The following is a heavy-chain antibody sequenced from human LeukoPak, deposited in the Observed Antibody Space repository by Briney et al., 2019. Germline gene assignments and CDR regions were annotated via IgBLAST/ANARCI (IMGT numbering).Heavy chain of an antibody. CDR3: AKTLYSYGYDLFEFDP. J-gene: IGHJ5*02. CDR1: GFTFSIYA. D-gene: IGHD5-18*01. CDR2: ITSRGEST. V-gene: IGHV3-23*01. Sequence: GGSLRLSCAASGFTFSIYAMSWVRQAPGKGLQWVSSITSRGESTWYADSVKGRFTISRDNSKNTLYLQMNSLRAEDTAVYYCAKTLYSYGYDLFEFDPWGQGTLVTVSS.